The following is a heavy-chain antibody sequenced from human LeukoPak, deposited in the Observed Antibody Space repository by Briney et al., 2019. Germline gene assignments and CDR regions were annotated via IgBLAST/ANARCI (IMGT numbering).Heavy chain of an antibody. CDR2: IYSGGST. J-gene: IGHJ4*02. Sequence: PGGSLRLSCAASGFTLTTYAMYWVRQAPGKGLVWVSVIYSGGSTYYADSVKGRFTISRDNSKNTLYLQMNSLRAEDTAVYYCARGSGPIEGAFDYWGQGTLVTVSS. V-gene: IGHV3-66*01. D-gene: IGHD5-12*01. CDR1: GFTLTTYA. CDR3: ARGSGPIEGAFDY.